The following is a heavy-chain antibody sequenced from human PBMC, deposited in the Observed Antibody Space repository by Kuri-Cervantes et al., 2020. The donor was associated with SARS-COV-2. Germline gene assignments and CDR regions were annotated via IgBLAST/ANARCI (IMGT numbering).Heavy chain of an antibody. CDR2: INHSGNT. Sequence: SETLSLTCAVYGGSFSDYYWSWVRQPPGKGLEWIGEINHSGNTNYDPSLKSRVTISIDTSKNQFSLKLSSVTAADTAVYYCARGGRIAAAGRGVVFFDYWGQGTLVTVSS. CDR3: ARGGRIAAAGRGVVFFDY. D-gene: IGHD6-13*01. CDR1: GGSFSDYY. V-gene: IGHV4-34*01. J-gene: IGHJ4*02.